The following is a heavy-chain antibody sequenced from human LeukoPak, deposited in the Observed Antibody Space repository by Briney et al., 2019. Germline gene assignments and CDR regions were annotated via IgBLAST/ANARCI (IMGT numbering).Heavy chain of an antibody. CDR2: IGGSGAGT. CDR3: AKMVREFYTISYYFDY. CDR1: GFTFSSYA. Sequence: GGSLRLSCAVSGFTFSSYAMNWARQAPGKGLEWVSGIGGSGAGTYYADSVKGRFTISRDNSKNTLYLQMNSLRAEDTAVYYCAKMVREFYTISYYFDYWGQGTLVTVSS. J-gene: IGHJ4*02. V-gene: IGHV3-23*01. D-gene: IGHD2-8*01.